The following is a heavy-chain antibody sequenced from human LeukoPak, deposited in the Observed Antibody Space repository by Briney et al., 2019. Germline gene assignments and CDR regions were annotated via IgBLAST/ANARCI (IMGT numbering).Heavy chain of an antibody. V-gene: IGHV4-28*01. J-gene: IGHJ3*02. CDR3: ARNQAVAANRGAFDI. D-gene: IGHD6-19*01. CDR1: GYSISSNNW. Sequence: PSETLSLTCAASGYSISSNNWWAWIRQPPGKGLEWIGYIYYNGNTYYNPYNPSLTSRVTMSVDTSKNQFSLKLDSVPEIDTAMYYCARNQAVAANRGAFDIWGQGTMVTVSS. CDR2: IYYNGNT.